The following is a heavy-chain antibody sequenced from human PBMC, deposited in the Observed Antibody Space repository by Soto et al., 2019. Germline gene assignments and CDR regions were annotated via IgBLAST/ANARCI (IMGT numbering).Heavy chain of an antibody. Sequence: ASVKVSCTPSGYTLNTYYLHWVRQAPGQGLEWMGIIHPSGGGSTYAQKFLGRVTMTRDTSTSTVFMELSSLRSADTAFYYCVSGEGRNGHDTRFDYWGHGTLVTVSS. J-gene: IGHJ4*01. CDR2: IHPSGGGS. CDR3: VSGEGRNGHDTRFDY. CDR1: GYTLNTYY. V-gene: IGHV1-46*02. D-gene: IGHD5-12*01.